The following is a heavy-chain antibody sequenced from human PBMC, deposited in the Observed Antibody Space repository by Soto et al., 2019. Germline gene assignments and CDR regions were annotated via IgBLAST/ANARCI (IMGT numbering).Heavy chain of an antibody. Sequence: PSETLSLTCTVSGGSISSYYWSWIRQPPGKGLEWIGYIYYSGSTNYNPSLKSRVTISVDTSKNQFSLKLSSVTAADTAVYYCARDIRDGYNGDAFHIWGPGTMVTV. V-gene: IGHV4-59*01. J-gene: IGHJ3*02. D-gene: IGHD5-12*01. CDR1: GGSISSYY. CDR2: IYYSGST. CDR3: ARDIRDGYNGDAFHI.